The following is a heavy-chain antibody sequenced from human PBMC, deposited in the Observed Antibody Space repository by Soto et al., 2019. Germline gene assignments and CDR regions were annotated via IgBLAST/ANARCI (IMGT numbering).Heavy chain of an antibody. J-gene: IGHJ4*02. CDR1: GGSIRDYF. V-gene: IGHV4-59*01. D-gene: IGHD4-17*01. Sequence: QVQLQESGPGLVKPSETLSLTCTVSGGSIRDYFWTWIRQPPGKGLEWIGYIYYSGSNNYNPSLKSRVSISVDTSKNHFSLQLRSVTAADTAVYYCARVGGDDFGDSGGFDYWGQGTLVTVSS. CDR3: ARVGGDDFGDSGGFDY. CDR2: IYYSGSN.